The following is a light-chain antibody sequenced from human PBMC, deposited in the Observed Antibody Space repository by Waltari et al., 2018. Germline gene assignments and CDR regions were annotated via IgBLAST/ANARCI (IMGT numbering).Light chain of an antibody. CDR1: SSDVGGYNY. V-gene: IGLV2-14*01. Sequence: QSALTQPASVSGSPGQSITISCTGTSSDVGGYNYVSWYQQHPGKAPKLMIYDVSKRPSGVSNRFSGSKSGHTASLTISGLQAEDEADYYCSSYTSSSTLDVVFGGGTKLTVL. CDR3: SSYTSSSTLDVV. J-gene: IGLJ2*01. CDR2: DVS.